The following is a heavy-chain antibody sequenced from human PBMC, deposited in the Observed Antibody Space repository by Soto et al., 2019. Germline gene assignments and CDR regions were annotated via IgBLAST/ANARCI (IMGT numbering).Heavy chain of an antibody. Sequence: ASVKVSCKQSGYTFTSYYMHWVRQAPGQGLEWMGIINPSGGSTSYAQKYQGRITMTRDTPTSTVYMELSSLISEDTAVYYCARVRGSFGPFDYWGQGTLVTVSS. V-gene: IGHV1-46*01. CDR2: INPSGGST. D-gene: IGHD1-26*01. CDR1: GYTFTSYY. CDR3: ARVRGSFGPFDY. J-gene: IGHJ4*02.